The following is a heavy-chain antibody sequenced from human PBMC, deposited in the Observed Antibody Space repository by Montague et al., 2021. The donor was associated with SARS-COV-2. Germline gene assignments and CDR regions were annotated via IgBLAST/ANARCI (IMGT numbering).Heavy chain of an antibody. CDR3: ARWDPQTLTLIGLRGKSASDY. V-gene: IGHV4-34*01. Sequence: SETLSLTCAVYGGSSSGYYWTWIRQSPGKGLEWIAEINHSGTTNYNFNPSLRSRVTISVATSKSQFSLKLSSVTAADTGVYYCARWDPQTLTLIGLRGKSASDYWGQGTLVTVSS. D-gene: IGHD4-23*01. CDR1: GGSSSGYY. CDR2: INHSGTT. J-gene: IGHJ4*02.